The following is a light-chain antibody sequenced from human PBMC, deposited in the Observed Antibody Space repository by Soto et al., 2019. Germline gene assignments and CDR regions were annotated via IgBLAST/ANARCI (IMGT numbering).Light chain of an antibody. Sequence: IVVTQSAGALSLSPRERATVSCRASQSVGTYLAWYQRKPGQAPRLLVFDASHRATGIPDRFSGSGSGTDFTLTISSLEPEDFAVYYCQQRSNWPPITFGQGTRLEI. V-gene: IGKV3-11*01. CDR2: DAS. CDR1: QSVGTY. J-gene: IGKJ5*01. CDR3: QQRSNWPPIT.